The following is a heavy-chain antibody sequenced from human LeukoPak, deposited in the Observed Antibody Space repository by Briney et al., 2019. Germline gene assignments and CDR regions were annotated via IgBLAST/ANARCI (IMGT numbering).Heavy chain of an antibody. Sequence: GGSLRLSCAASAFTFSDYYVSWIRQAPGKGLEWVSAISGSGGSTDYADSVKGRFTISRDNSKNTLYLQMNSLRAEDTAVYYCAKVSGIAAAAADAFDIWGQGTMVTVSS. D-gene: IGHD6-13*01. J-gene: IGHJ3*02. CDR3: AKVSGIAAAAADAFDI. CDR1: AFTFSDYY. V-gene: IGHV3-23*01. CDR2: ISGSGGST.